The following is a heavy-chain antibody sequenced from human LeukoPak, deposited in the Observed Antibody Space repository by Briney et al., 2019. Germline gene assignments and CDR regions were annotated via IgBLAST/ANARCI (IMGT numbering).Heavy chain of an antibody. CDR2: ISSSSSYI. CDR1: GFTFSSYS. CDR3: ARDTSLWTTYYYMDV. J-gene: IGHJ6*03. V-gene: IGHV3-21*01. D-gene: IGHD3/OR15-3a*01. Sequence: NPGGSLRLSCAASGFTFSSYSMNWVRQAPGKGLEWVSSISSSSSYIYYADSVKGRFTISRDNAKNSLYLQMNSLRGEDTAFYYCARDTSLWTTYYYMDVWGKGTTVTVSS.